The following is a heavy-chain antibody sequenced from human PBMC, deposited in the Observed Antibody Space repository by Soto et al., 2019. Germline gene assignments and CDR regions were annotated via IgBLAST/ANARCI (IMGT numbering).Heavy chain of an antibody. CDR3: ASRNYCDSSGQLAFDY. D-gene: IGHD3-22*01. J-gene: IGHJ4*02. Sequence: SVKVSCKASGGTFSSYAISWVRQAPGQGLEWMGGIIPIFGTANYAQKFQGRVTITADESTSTAYMELSSLRSEDTAVYYCASRNYCDSSGQLAFDYWGQGTLVTVS. CDR2: IIPIFGTA. CDR1: GGTFSSYA. V-gene: IGHV1-69*13.